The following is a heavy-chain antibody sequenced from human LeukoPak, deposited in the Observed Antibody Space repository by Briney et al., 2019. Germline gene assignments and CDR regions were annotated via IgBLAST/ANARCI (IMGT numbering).Heavy chain of an antibody. V-gene: IGHV3-23*01. CDR1: GFTFTGYA. J-gene: IGHJ4*02. CDR2: ITSSGGYA. Sequence: GGSLRLSCAASGFTFTGYAMSWVRQAPGKGLEWVSSITSSGGYAYSADSVKGRFTISRDNSQNTLYLQVNSLRAEDTAIYYSAKAGGSAWYYFDYWCRGTLVTVSS. CDR3: AKAGGSAWYYFDY. D-gene: IGHD6-19*01.